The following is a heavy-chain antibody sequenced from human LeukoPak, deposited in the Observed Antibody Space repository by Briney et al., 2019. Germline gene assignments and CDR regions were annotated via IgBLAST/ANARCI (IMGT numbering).Heavy chain of an antibody. CDR1: GGSISSGSYY. CDR3: ACLTTADAFDI. D-gene: IGHD3-22*01. CDR2: IYTSGST. Sequence: SQTLSLTCTVSGGSISSGSYYWSWLRQPAGKGLEWIGRIYTSGSTNYNPSLKSRATISVDTSKNQFSLKLSSVTAADTAVYYCACLTTADAFDIWGQGTMVTVSS. J-gene: IGHJ3*02. V-gene: IGHV4-61*02.